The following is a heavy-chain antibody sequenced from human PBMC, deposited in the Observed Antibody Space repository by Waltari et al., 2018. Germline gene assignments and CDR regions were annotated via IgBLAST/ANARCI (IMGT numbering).Heavy chain of an antibody. Sequence: QLQLQQWGAGLLKPSETLSLTLAVYGGSSSGYSWSWLRQPPGKGLEWIGELNHSGSTNYNPSLKSRVTISVDTSKNQFSLKLSSVTAADTAVYYCARLPRIAAAGIYYFDYWGQGTLVTVSS. CDR3: ARLPRIAAAGIYYFDY. J-gene: IGHJ4*02. D-gene: IGHD6-13*01. CDR2: LNHSGST. CDR1: GGSSSGYS. V-gene: IGHV4-34*01.